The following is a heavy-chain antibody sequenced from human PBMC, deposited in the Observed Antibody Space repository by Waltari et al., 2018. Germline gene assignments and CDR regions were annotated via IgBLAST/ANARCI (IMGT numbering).Heavy chain of an antibody. J-gene: IGHJ4*01. CDR3: ARNGGGGGSDY. D-gene: IGHD1-26*01. CDR1: GVSIDSFNW. CDR2: IWHNGNT. Sequence: QVQLQESGPGLVKPAGTLSLTCAVSGVSIDSFNWWSWVRQSPGKGLEWIGEIWHNGNTHSNPSLTSRVTMSVDMSKNEFSLTLTSVTAADTAIYYCARNGGGGGSDYWGHGTVVNVSS. V-gene: IGHV4-4*02.